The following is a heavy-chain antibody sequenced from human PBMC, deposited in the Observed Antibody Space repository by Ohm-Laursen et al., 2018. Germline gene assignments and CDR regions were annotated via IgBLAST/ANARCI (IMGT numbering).Heavy chain of an antibody. J-gene: IGHJ4*02. CDR3: ATAGDGCSGGSCYIFRDY. Sequence: SLRLSCSASGFTFSSYSMNWVRQAPGKGLEWVSSIISSSTYIYYADSVRGRFTISRDNAKNSLYLQMNSLRAEDTAVYYCATAGDGCSGGSCYIFRDYWGPGTLATVSS. CDR2: IISSSTYI. CDR1: GFTFSSYS. D-gene: IGHD2-15*01. V-gene: IGHV3-21*01.